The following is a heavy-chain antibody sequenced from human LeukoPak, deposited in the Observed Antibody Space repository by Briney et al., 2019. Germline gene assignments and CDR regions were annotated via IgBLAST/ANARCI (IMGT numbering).Heavy chain of an antibody. J-gene: IGHJ4*02. CDR2: IIPIFGTA. D-gene: IGHD3-10*01. Sequence: GASVKVSCKASGGTFSSYAISWVRQAPGQGLEWMGGIIPIFGTANYAQKFQGRVTITADESTSTAYVELSSLRSEDTAVYYCARGYYYGSGSYYKFDYWGQGTLVTVSS. CDR1: GGTFSSYA. CDR3: ARGYYYGSGSYYKFDY. V-gene: IGHV1-69*13.